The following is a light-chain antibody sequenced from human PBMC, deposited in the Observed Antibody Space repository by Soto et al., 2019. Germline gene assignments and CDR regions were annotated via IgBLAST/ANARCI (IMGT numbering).Light chain of an antibody. CDR3: CSYAGSYTYL. CDR1: SSDVGGSAY. CDR2: DVT. V-gene: IGLV2-11*01. Sequence: QSALTQPRSVSGSPGQSVTISCTGTSSDVGGSAYVSWYQQHPGKAPQLMIYDVTKRPSGVPDRFSGSKSGNTASLTISGLQGEDEADYYGCSYAGSYTYLFGTGTKVTVL. J-gene: IGLJ1*01.